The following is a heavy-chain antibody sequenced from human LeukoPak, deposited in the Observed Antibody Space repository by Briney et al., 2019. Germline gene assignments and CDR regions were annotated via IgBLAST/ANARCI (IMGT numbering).Heavy chain of an antibody. CDR3: ARGDSSGSLILW. V-gene: IGHV4-34*01. CDR1: GVSFSGYY. D-gene: IGHD3-22*01. Sequence: SETLSLTCAVYGVSFSGYYWSWVRQAPGKGLEWIWEINHSGSTNYNPSLKSRVTISVATNKKQFSLKLSSVADAETAVYYCARGDSSGSLILWWGQGTPVTVSS. CDR2: INHSGST. J-gene: IGHJ4*02.